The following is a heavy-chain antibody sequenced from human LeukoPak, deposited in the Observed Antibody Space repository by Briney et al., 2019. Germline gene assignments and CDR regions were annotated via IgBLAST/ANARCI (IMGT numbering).Heavy chain of an antibody. J-gene: IGHJ3*02. D-gene: IGHD2/OR15-2a*01. CDR1: GFTVSSNS. V-gene: IGHV3-53*01. CDR3: ARVVAILAARVDGFDI. Sequence: GGSLRVSCGGSGFTVSSNSMSWVRQAPGKGLEWVSVIYSGGTTSYADSVKGRFTFSRDNSKNTLFIQMNNLTAEDTAVYYCARVVAILAARVDGFDIWGQGTMVTVSS. CDR2: IYSGGTT.